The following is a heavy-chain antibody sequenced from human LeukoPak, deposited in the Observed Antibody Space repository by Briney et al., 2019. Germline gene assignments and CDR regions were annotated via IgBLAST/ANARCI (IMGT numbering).Heavy chain of an antibody. CDR1: GYTFTSYY. D-gene: IGHD3-3*01. CDR2: INPSGGST. V-gene: IGHV1-46*01. CDR3: ARAPYYYFWSGYCFVY. Sequence: ASVNVSCKPSGYTFTSYYMHWVRQPPGQGLEWMGIINPSGGSTSYAQKFQGRVTMTRDTSTSPVYMELICLRAEVTAVYSCARAPYYYFWSGYCFVYWGQGTLVTVSS. J-gene: IGHJ4*02.